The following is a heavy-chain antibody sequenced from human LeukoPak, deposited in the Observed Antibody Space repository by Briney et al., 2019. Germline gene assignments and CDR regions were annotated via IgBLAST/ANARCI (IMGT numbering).Heavy chain of an antibody. J-gene: IGHJ5*02. Sequence: GGPLRLSCAASGFTFSSYSMNWVRQAPGKGLEWVSYISSSSSTIYYADSVKGRFTISRDNAKNSLYLQMNSLRAEDTAVYYCARARVPAAIYNWFDPWGQGTLVTVSS. D-gene: IGHD2-2*01. CDR3: ARARVPAAIYNWFDP. CDR2: ISSSSSTI. CDR1: GFTFSSYS. V-gene: IGHV3-48*01.